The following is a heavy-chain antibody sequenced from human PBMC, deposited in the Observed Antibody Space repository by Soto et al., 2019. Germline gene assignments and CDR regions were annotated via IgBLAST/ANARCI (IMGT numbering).Heavy chain of an antibody. V-gene: IGHV1-69*13. J-gene: IGHJ4*02. CDR1: GGTFSSYA. CDR3: ARGGDYNSSSGYFDY. Sequence: SVKVSCKDSGGTFSSYAISWVRQAPGQGLEWMGGIIPIFGTANYAQKFQGRVTITADESTSTAYMELSSLRSEDTAVYYCARGGDYNSSSGYFDYWGQGSLVTVSS. CDR2: IIPIFGTA. D-gene: IGHD6-6*01.